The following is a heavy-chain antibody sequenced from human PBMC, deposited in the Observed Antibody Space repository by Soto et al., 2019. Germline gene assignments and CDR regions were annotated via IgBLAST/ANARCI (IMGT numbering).Heavy chain of an antibody. CDR1: GFPFSSYA. CDR3: AKDLQAARVSAG. Sequence: GGSLRHSCAASGFPFSSYAMSWVRQAPGKGLEWVSAISGSGGSTYYADSVKGRFTISRDNSKNTLYLQMNSLRAEDTAVYYCAKDLQAARVSAGWGQGTLVTVSX. J-gene: IGHJ4*02. CDR2: ISGSGGST. D-gene: IGHD6-6*01. V-gene: IGHV3-23*01.